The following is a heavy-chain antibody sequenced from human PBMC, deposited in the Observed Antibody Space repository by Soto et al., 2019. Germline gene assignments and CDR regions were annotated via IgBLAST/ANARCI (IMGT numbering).Heavy chain of an antibody. J-gene: IGHJ4*02. CDR3: ARGTPTAADDY. V-gene: IGHV4-30-4*01. Sequence: SETLSLTCTVSGGSISSGDYYWSWIRQPPGKGLEWIGYIYYSGSTYYNPSLKSRVTISVDTSKNQFSLKLSSVTAADTAVYYCARGTPTAADDYWGQGTLVTVSS. CDR2: IYYSGST. CDR1: GGSISSGDYY. D-gene: IGHD2-2*01.